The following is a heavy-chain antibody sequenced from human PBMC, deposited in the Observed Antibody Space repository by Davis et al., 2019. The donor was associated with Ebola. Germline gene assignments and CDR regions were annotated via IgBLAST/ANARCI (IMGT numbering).Heavy chain of an antibody. CDR2: IYYSGST. D-gene: IGHD6-13*01. V-gene: IGHV4-31*11. CDR1: GGSFSGYY. CDR3: SRSGVSSSWYGGRGYYYYYGMDV. J-gene: IGHJ6*02. Sequence: SETLSLTCAVYGGSFSGYYWSWIRQHPGKGLEWIGYIYYSGSTYYNPSLKSRVTIPVDTSKNQFSLKLSSVTAAATAVYYCSRSGVSSSWYGGRGYYYYYGMDVWGQGTTVTVSS.